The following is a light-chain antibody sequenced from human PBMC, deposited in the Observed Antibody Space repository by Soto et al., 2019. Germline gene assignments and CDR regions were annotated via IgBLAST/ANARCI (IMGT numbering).Light chain of an antibody. V-gene: IGKV3-11*01. CDR1: QSVSSY. J-gene: IGKJ3*01. CDR3: QQRSNYFT. CDR2: DAS. Sequence: EIVLTQSPATLSLSPGERATLSCRASQSVSSYLAWYQQKPGQAPRLLIYDASNRATGIPARFSGSGSGTDFPLTISSLAPEDFAVYYCQQRSNYFTFGPGTKVYIK.